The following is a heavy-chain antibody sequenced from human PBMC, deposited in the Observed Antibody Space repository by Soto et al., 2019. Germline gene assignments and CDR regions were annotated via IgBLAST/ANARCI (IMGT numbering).Heavy chain of an antibody. Sequence: SETLSLTCTFSCGSIISSSYYWGWIRQPPGKGLEWIGSIYYSGSTYYNPSLKSRVTISVDTSKNQFSLKLSSVTAADTAVYYCASLYGSGSYSFDYWGQGTLVTVSS. V-gene: IGHV4-39*01. CDR3: ASLYGSGSYSFDY. D-gene: IGHD3-10*01. CDR2: IYYSGST. J-gene: IGHJ4*02. CDR1: CGSIISSSYY.